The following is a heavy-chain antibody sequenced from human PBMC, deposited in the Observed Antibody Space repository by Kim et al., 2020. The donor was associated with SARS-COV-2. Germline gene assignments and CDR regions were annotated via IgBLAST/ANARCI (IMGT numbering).Heavy chain of an antibody. CDR3: ARAPYGSGSFDY. V-gene: IGHV3-53*01. J-gene: IGHJ4*02. D-gene: IGHD3-10*01. Sequence: YYADSVKGRFTISRDNSKNTLYLQMNSLRAEDTAVYYCARAPYGSGSFDYWGQGTLVTVSS.